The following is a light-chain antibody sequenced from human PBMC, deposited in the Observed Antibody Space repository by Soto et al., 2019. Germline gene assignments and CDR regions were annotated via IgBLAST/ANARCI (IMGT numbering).Light chain of an antibody. V-gene: IGKV3-15*01. CDR3: QQYDNWPPE. Sequence: MRMTQYPATMSVSPGERVTLSCRASHSVNRHVAWYQQKPGQAPRLLLYGASTRATGIPVRFSGSGFGTEFTLTISSLQSEDVAVYYCQQYDNWPPEFGQGTKV. CDR2: GAS. J-gene: IGKJ1*01. CDR1: HSVNRH.